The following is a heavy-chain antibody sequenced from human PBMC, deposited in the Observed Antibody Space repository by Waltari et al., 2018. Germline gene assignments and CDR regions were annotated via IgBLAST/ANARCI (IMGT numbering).Heavy chain of an antibody. CDR2: GNPNGGGT. CDR1: RDAVTEHY. CDR3: AREDCGGDCRLFDY. Sequence: LVQSGAEVMKPGASVRVSCKASRDAVTEHYIHWVRQAPGQGLEWWCWGNPNGGGTNYAQMFAGRITVTWVASITTAYMEVSRLTSGDTAVYFCAREDCGGDCRLFDYWGQGTPVTVSS. J-gene: IGHJ4*02. V-gene: IGHV1-2*02. D-gene: IGHD2-21*02.